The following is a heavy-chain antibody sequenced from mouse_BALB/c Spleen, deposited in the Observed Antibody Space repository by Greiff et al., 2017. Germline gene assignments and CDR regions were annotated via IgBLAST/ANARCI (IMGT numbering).Heavy chain of an antibody. CDR2: IDPENGNT. J-gene: IGHJ4*01. CDR1: GFNIKDYY. CDR3: ARWGGGYYPMDD. Sequence: EVKLMESGAELVRPGALVKLSCKASGFNIKDYYMHWVKQRPEQGLEWIGWIDPENGNTIYDPKFQGKASITADTSSNTAYLQLSSLTSEDTAVYYCARWGGGYYPMDDWGQGTSVTVSS. D-gene: IGHD1-1*02. V-gene: IGHV14-1*02.